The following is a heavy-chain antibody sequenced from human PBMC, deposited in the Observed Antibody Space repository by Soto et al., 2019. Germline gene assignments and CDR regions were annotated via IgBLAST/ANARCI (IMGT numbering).Heavy chain of an antibody. CDR1: GGSISISNW. J-gene: IGHJ6*02. D-gene: IGHD6-13*01. V-gene: IGHV4-4*02. Sequence: SETLSLTCAVSGGSISISNWWICVRQPPGKGLEWIWEIYHSGSTNYNPSLKSRVTISVDKSKNQFSLKLSSVTAADTAVYYCARRSGAYSSSWVRGYDYGMDVWGQGTPVTVSS. CDR3: ARRSGAYSSSWVRGYDYGMDV. CDR2: IYHSGST.